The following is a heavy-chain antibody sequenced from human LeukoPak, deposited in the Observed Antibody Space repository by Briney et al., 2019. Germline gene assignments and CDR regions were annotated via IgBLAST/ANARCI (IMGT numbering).Heavy chain of an antibody. CDR1: GFTFNNYG. D-gene: IGHD2-15*01. CDR3: AKSRSGGGSCYNY. J-gene: IGHJ4*02. V-gene: IGHV3-23*01. CDR2: ISGSGDNT. Sequence: GGSLRLSCASSGFTFNNYGMSWVRLAPGKGLEWVSGISGSGDNTYYADSVKGRFTISRDSSRDTLYLQMNSLRAEDTAVYYCAKSRSGGGSCYNYWGQGTLVTVSS.